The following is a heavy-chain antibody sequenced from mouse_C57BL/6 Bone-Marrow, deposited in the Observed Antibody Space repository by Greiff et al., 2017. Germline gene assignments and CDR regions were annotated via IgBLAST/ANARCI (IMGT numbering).Heavy chain of an antibody. CDR3: AREAQATPAWFAY. CDR1: GFTFSSYA. J-gene: IGHJ3*01. D-gene: IGHD3-2*02. Sequence: EVHLVESGGGLVKPGGSLKLSCAASGFTFSSYAMSWVRQTPEKRLEWVATISDGGSYTYYPDNVKGRFTISRDNAKNNLYLQMSHLKSEDTAMYYCAREAQATPAWFAYWGQGTLVTVSA. CDR2: ISDGGSYT. V-gene: IGHV5-4*01.